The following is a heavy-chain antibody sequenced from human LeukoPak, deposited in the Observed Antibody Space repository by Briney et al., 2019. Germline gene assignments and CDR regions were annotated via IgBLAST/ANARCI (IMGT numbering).Heavy chain of an antibody. CDR2: IGSSGTNR. CDR1: EFPFSFYE. D-gene: IGHD3-3*01. V-gene: IGHV3-48*03. J-gene: IGHJ4*02. Sequence: GGSLRLSCAVSEFPFSFYEMNWVRQAPGKGLEWVSNIGSSGTNRYYADSVKGRFSISRDNAKSSLYLQMNSLRVEDTAVYYCALLAVVSVLDYGGRGPLVPVPS. CDR3: ALLAVVSVLDY.